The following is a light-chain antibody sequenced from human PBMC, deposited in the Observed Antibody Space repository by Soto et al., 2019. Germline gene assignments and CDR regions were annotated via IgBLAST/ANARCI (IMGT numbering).Light chain of an antibody. J-gene: IGLJ2*01. Sequence: QSALTQPASVSGSPGQSITISCTGTSSDVGGYNYVSWYQQHPGKAPKLMIYEVSNRPSGVSNRFSGSKSANTASLTISGLKAEDEADYYCSSYTSSSTRVFGGGTKLTVL. CDR1: SSDVGGYNY. CDR2: EVS. CDR3: SSYTSSSTRV. V-gene: IGLV2-14*01.